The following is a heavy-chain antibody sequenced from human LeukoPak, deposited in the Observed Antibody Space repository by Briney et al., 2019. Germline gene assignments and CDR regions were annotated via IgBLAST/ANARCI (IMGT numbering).Heavy chain of an antibody. V-gene: IGHV3-74*01. J-gene: IGHJ4*02. CDR2: INSDGSTT. D-gene: IGHD4-17*01. CDR1: GFIFSNYW. Sequence: GGSLRLSCAASGFIFSNYWMHWVRQAPGKGLVWVSRINSDGSTTSYADSVKGRFTISRDNAKNTLYLQMNNLRAEDTAVYYCARTSTVTTPFDYGGQGTLVTVSS. CDR3: ARTSTVTTPFDY.